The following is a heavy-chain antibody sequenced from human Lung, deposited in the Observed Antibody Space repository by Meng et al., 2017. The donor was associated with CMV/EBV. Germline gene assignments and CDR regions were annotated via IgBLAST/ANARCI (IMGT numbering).Heavy chain of an antibody. J-gene: IGHJ6*02. CDR3: AREGGKGDYSDYRIYYGMDV. CDR1: GTSISSSTYY. D-gene: IGHD4-17*01. Sequence: SXTLSLTCTVSGTSISSSTYYWGWIRQPPGKGLVWIGSVSYSGRTYYNPTLKSRVTISVDTSKNQLSLRLSSVTAADTAVYYCAREGGKGDYSDYRIYYGMDVWGQWTXVTGSS. V-gene: IGHV4-39*07. CDR2: VSYSGRT.